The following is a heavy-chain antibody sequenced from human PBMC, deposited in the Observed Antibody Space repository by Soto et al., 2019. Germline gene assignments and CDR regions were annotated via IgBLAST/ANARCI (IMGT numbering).Heavy chain of an antibody. CDR3: ARDQRDGYNYGAFDI. Sequence: QVQLQESGPGLVEPSETLSLTCTVSGDSMSTYYWSWIRQSAEKGLEWIGRISATGTTSYIPSLKSRITLSVDTSKNQFSLNLKFVTAADTAVYFCARDQRDGYNYGAFDIWGQGTMVTVSS. D-gene: IGHD5-12*01. CDR2: ISATGTT. J-gene: IGHJ3*02. CDR1: GDSMSTYY. V-gene: IGHV4-4*07.